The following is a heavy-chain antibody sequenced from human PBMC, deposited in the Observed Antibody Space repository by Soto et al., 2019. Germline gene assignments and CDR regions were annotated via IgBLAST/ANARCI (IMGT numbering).Heavy chain of an antibody. CDR3: TTDGGVSAYPLFWA. V-gene: IGHV3-15*01. J-gene: IGHJ5*02. CDR1: GFTFSSNW. D-gene: IGHD2-8*02. CDR2: LKSRRDGGTS. Sequence: EVQLVESGGGLVQPGGSLRLSCAASGFTFSSNWMHWVRRVPGRGLEWIGRLKSRRDGGTSDYAAPVKGRFSISKDESKNTLYLQMNSLKTEDTAVYYCTTDGGVSAYPLFWAWGQGTLVTVSS.